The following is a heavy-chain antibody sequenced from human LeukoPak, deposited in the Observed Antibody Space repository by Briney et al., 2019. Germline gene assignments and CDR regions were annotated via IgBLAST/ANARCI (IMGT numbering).Heavy chain of an antibody. D-gene: IGHD5-18*01. CDR1: GFTFSIYS. J-gene: IGHJ4*02. V-gene: IGHV3-21*01. CDR3: ARDLADKAMVRSWNFDY. CDR2: ISSSSSYI. Sequence: GGSLRLSCAASGFTFSIYSMNWVRQAPGKGLEWVSSISSSSSYIYYADSVKGRFTISRDNAQNSLYLQMNSLRAEDTAVYYCARDLADKAMVRSWNFDYWGQGTLVTVSS.